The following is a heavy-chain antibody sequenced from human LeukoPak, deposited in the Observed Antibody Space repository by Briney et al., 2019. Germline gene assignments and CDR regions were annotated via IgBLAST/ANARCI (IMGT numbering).Heavy chain of an antibody. CDR2: INSEGSKE. D-gene: IGHD2-15*01. J-gene: IGHJ3*02. CDR3: ARSGYPGAFDI. CDR1: GFTFSSYW. V-gene: IGHV3-7*01. Sequence: GGSLRLSCAASGFTFSSYWMSWVRQAPGKGLEWLANINSEGSKEDYADSMEGRFTISRDNARNLVSLQMSSLRADDTVVYYCARSGYPGAFDIWGQGTMVTVSS.